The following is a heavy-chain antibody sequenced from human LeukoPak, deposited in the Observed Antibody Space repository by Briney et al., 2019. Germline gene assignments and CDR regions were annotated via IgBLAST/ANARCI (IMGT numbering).Heavy chain of an antibody. CDR1: GFTFSDYS. J-gene: IGHJ4*02. Sequence: PGGSLRLSCAASGFTFSDYSMNWVRQAPGKGLEWVSSITSTGTSIYYADSLKGRFTISRDNAENSLYLQMNGLRVEDTAVYYCARGGRRWGQGTLVTVSS. CDR2: ITSTGTSI. V-gene: IGHV3-21*01. D-gene: IGHD6-25*01. CDR3: ARGGRR.